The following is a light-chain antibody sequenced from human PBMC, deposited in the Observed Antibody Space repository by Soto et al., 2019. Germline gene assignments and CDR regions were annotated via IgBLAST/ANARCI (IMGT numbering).Light chain of an antibody. J-gene: IGLJ2*01. V-gene: IGLV2-8*01. CDR1: SSDVGGYNY. CDR2: EVS. CDR3: SSFAGNNNLV. Sequence: QSALTQPPSASGSPGQSVTISCTGTSSDVGGYNYVSWYQQHPGKAPKLMISEVSKRPSGVPDRFSVSKSGNTASLTVSGLQAEDEADYYCSSFAGNNNLVFGGVNKLTVL.